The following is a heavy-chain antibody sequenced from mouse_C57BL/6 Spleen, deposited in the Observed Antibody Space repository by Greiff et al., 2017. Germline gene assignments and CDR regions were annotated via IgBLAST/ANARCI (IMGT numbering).Heavy chain of an antibody. D-gene: IGHD3-2*02. CDR2: ICPGSGST. CDR1: GYTFTSYW. CDR3: ARSFIQLRLRFDY. Sequence: VQLQQPGAELVKPGASVKMSCKASGYTFTSYWITWVKQRPGQGLEWIGDICPGSGSTNYNEKFKGKATLTVDTSSSTAYMQLSSLTSEDSAVYYCARSFIQLRLRFDYWGQGTTLTVSS. J-gene: IGHJ2*01. V-gene: IGHV1-55*01.